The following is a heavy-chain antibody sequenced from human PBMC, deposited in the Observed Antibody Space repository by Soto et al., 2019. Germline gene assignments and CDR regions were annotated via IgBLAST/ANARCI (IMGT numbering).Heavy chain of an antibody. V-gene: IGHV4-34*01. CDR3: ARGSRRFTMVRGVISYYYYYYGMDV. CDR1: GGSFSGYY. D-gene: IGHD3-10*01. CDR2: INHSGST. J-gene: IGHJ6*02. Sequence: SETLSLTCAVYGGSFSGYYWSWIRQPPGKELERIEEINHSGSTNYNPSLKSRVTISVDTSKNQFSLKLSSVTAADTAVYYCARGSRRFTMVRGVISYYYYYYGMDVWGQGTTVTVSS.